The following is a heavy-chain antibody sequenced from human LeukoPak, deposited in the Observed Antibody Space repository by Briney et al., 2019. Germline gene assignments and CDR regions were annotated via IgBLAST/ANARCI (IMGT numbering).Heavy chain of an antibody. CDR1: GFTLSTYA. CDR2: TSSSDAGT. J-gene: IGHJ4*02. D-gene: IGHD2-21*01. V-gene: IGHV3-23*01. CDR3: AKAPVTSCRGAYCYPFDS. Sequence: WGSLRLSCAASGFTLSTYAMSWVRQTPGKGLEWVAATSSSDAGTYHADSVRGRFTISRDNSKNTLYLQMNSLRAEDAAVYFCAKAPVTSCRGAYCYPFDSWGQGTLVTVSS.